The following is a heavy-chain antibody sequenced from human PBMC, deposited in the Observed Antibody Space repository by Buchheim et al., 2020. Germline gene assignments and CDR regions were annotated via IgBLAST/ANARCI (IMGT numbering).Heavy chain of an antibody. D-gene: IGHD3-9*01. CDR3: AREPLRRYFDWLLNGGMDV. Sequence: QVQLVESGGGVVQPGRSLRLSCAASGFTFSSYAMHWVRQAPGKGLEWVAVISYDGSNKYYADSVKGRFTISRDNSKNTLYLQMNSLRVEDTAVYYCAREPLRRYFDWLLNGGMDVWGQGTT. J-gene: IGHJ6*02. CDR2: ISYDGSNK. CDR1: GFTFSSYA. V-gene: IGHV3-30*04.